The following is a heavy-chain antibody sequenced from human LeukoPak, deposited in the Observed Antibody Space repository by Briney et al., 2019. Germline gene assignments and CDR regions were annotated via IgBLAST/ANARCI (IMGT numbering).Heavy chain of an antibody. CDR2: ITDSGVST. D-gene: IGHD2-2*01. CDR1: GLTFSSSA. CDR3: AKVGGYCSSTSCYAYFDY. J-gene: IGHJ4*02. V-gene: IGHV3-23*01. Sequence: GGSLRLSCVASGLTFSSSAMNWVRQAPGMGLEWVSTITDSGVSTYYTDSVKGRFSISRDNSKNTLYLQMNSLRVEDTAVYYCAKVGGYCSSTSCYAYFDYWGQGTLVAVSS.